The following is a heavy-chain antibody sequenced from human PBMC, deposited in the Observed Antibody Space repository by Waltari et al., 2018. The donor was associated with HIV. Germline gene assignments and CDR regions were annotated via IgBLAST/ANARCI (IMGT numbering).Heavy chain of an antibody. CDR3: ARHVGGYDSSGYFPYYFDY. D-gene: IGHD3-22*01. J-gene: IGHJ4*02. Sequence: QLQLQESGPGLVKPSETLSLTCTVSDGSIDRSSYYWGWIRQPPGKGLEWIGSIYYSGSTYDNPSLKSRVTISVDTSKSRFSRKLSSVTAADTAVYYCARHVGGYDSSGYFPYYFDYWGQGALVTVSS. CDR1: DGSIDRSSYY. CDR2: IYYSGST. V-gene: IGHV4-39*01.